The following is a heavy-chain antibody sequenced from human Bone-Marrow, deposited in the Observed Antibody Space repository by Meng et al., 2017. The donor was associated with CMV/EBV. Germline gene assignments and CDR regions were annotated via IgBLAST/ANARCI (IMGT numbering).Heavy chain of an antibody. CDR3: AKHHRGYSAIDY. CDR1: GFTFSTYD. Sequence: GESLKISCGASGFTFSTYDIHWVRQPPGKGLEWVAFIPYDGSYEYYADSVKGRFTISRDNSKNALYLQINSLRAVDTALYYCAKHHRGYSAIDYWGQGTLATVSS. V-gene: IGHV3-30*02. CDR2: IPYDGSYE. J-gene: IGHJ4*02. D-gene: IGHD5-12*01.